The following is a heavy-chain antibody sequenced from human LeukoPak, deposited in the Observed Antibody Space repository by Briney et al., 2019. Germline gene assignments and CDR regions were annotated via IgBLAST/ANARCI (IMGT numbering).Heavy chain of an antibody. CDR2: IYRGGGT. CDR1: GFTVSRNY. CDR3: ADFNY. V-gene: IGHV3-66*01. J-gene: IGHJ4*02. Sequence: PGGSLRLSCAGSGFTVSRNYMSWVRQAPGRGLEWVSVIYRGGGTYYSDSVRGRFTISTDNSKTTVFLQMTSLRVEDTAVYYCADFNYWGQGTLVTVAS.